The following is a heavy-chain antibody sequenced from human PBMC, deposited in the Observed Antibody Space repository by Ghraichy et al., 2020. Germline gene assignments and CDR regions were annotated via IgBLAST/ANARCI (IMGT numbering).Heavy chain of an antibody. V-gene: IGHV1-2*02. D-gene: IGHD2-2*02. J-gene: IGHJ5*02. Sequence: ASVKVSCKASGYTFTGYYMHWVRQAPGQGLEWMGWINPNSGGTNYAQKFQGRVTMTRDTSISTAYMELSRLRSDDMAVYYCARDPGGDVVVPAAIRSWFDPWGQGTLVTVSS. CDR2: INPNSGGT. CDR1: GYTFTGYY. CDR3: ARDPGGDVVVPAAIRSWFDP.